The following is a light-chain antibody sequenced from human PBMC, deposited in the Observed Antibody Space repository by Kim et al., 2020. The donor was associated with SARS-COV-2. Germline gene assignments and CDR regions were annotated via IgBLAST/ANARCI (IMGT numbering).Light chain of an antibody. CDR3: ATWDSSLSAVI. Sequence: GQKVTISCSGSTSNIGNNYVSWYQQVPGTAPKLLIFDNTKRPSGIPDRFSGSKSGTSATLGITGLQTGDEADYYCATWDSSLSAVIFGGGTQLTVL. CDR1: TSNIGNNY. CDR2: DNT. V-gene: IGLV1-51*01. J-gene: IGLJ2*01.